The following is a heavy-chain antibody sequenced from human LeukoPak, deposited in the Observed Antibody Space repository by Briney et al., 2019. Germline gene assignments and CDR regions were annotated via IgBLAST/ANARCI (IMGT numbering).Heavy chain of an antibody. CDR1: GFTFSDYY. D-gene: IGHD6-19*01. CDR2: ISSSSSYT. V-gene: IGHV3-11*06. J-gene: IGHJ6*04. CDR3: ARARPRNSSGWYYYYHGMDV. Sequence: PGGSLRLSCAASGFTFSDYYMSWIRPAPGKGLEWVSYISSSSSYTNYADSVKGRFTISRDNAKNSLYLQMNSLRAEDTAVYYCARARPRNSSGWYYYYHGMDVWGKGTTVTVSS.